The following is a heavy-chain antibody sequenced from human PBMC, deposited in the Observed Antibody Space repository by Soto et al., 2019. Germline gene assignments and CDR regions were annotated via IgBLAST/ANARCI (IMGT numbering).Heavy chain of an antibody. CDR2: ISGSGGST. V-gene: IGHV3-23*01. Sequence: GGSLRLSCAASGFTFSSYAMSWVRQAPGKGLEWVSAISGSGGSTYYADSVKGRFTISRDNSRNTLYLQMDSLRAEDTAVYYCARDASWFDKFDYWGQGTLVTVSS. J-gene: IGHJ4*02. CDR1: GFTFSSYA. D-gene: IGHD3-10*01. CDR3: ARDASWFDKFDY.